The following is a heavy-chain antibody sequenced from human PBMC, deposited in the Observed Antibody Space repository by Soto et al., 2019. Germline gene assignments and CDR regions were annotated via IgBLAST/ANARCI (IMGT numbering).Heavy chain of an antibody. CDR1: GFTFSSFW. V-gene: IGHV3-74*01. D-gene: IGHD3-16*01. Sequence: EEQLVESGGGLVQPGGSLRLSCAVSGFTFSSFWMHWVRQAPGEGLVWVSRINTDGSSTSYADSVKGRFTISRDNAKNTLYLQMNSLRGEDTAMYYCAKGGVDTFGLSYGGQGTLVTVSS. CDR2: INTDGSST. J-gene: IGHJ4*02. CDR3: AKGGVDTFGLSY.